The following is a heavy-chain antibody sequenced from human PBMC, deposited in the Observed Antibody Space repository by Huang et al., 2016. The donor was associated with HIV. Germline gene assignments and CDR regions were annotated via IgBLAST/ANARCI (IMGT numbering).Heavy chain of an antibody. D-gene: IGHD6-13*01. CDR3: VRGPEDSWYGSHYYAMDV. J-gene: IGHJ6*02. CDR2: IYSSGKT. CDR1: GFTSQANH. Sequence: HLVESGGDWIHPGGSLRLSCDASGFTSQANHLSWVRQAPGKGLEGGSVIYSSGKTFYADSVRGRFTISRDTSKNIVFLQLNSLRAGDTAVYYGVRGPEDSWYGSHYYAMDVWGQGTTVTVAS. V-gene: IGHV3-53*01.